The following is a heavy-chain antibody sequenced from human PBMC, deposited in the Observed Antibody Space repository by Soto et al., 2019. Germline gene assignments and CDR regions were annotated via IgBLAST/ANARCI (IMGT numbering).Heavy chain of an antibody. D-gene: IGHD1-1*01. V-gene: IGHV1-8*02. Sequence: GASVKVSCKASGGTFSSYAINWVRQATGQGLEWMGWMNPNSGNTGYAQKFQGRVTMTRNTSISTAYMELSSLRSEDTAVYYCARERTGTTSMDVWGQGTTVTVSS. CDR2: MNPNSGNT. J-gene: IGHJ6*02. CDR3: ARERTGTTSMDV. CDR1: GGTFSSYA.